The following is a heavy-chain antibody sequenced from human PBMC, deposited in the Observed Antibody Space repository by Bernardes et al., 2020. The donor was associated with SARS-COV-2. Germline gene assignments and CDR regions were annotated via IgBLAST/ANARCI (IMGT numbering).Heavy chain of an antibody. D-gene: IGHD2-15*01. J-gene: IGHJ4*02. V-gene: IGHV3-23*01. CDR1: GFTFNRNA. CDR2: GSRGGGST. CDR3: VRDRVVVVAVTSDYFDF. Sequence: GRPLQFCGGDCGFTFNRNAMTKVREGPGKGLEWVSGGSRGGGSTYYADSVKGRFTISRDNSKNTLYLQMNSLRPEDTAVYYCVRDRVVVVAVTSDYFDFWGQGTLVTVSS.